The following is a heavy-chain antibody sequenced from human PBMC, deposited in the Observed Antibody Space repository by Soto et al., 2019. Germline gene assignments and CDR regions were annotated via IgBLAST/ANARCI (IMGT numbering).Heavy chain of an antibody. J-gene: IGHJ4*02. CDR1: GGSVSSGSYY. V-gene: IGHV4-61*01. Sequence: SEPLSLTCTVSGGSVSSGSYYWSWIRQPPGKGLEWIGYIYYSGSTDYNPSLKSRVTISVGASKNQFSLERSSVTAADTAVYYCAGEGSYSFDYWGQGTLATVSA. CDR3: AGEGSYSFDY. CDR2: IYYSGST. D-gene: IGHD1-26*01.